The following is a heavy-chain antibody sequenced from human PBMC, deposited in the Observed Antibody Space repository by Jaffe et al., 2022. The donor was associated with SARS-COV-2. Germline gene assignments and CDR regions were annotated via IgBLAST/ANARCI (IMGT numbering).Heavy chain of an antibody. J-gene: IGHJ5*02. CDR2: IYYSGST. V-gene: IGHV4-39*01. CDR3: ARGYRWGWQQLVEGVWFDP. Sequence: QLQLQESGPGLVKPSETLSLTCTVSGGSISSSSYYWGWIRQPPGKGLEWIGSIYYSGSTYYNPSLKSRVTISVDTSKNQFSLKLSSVTAADTAVYYCARGYRWGWQQLVEGVWFDPWGQGTLVTVSS. D-gene: IGHD6-13*01. CDR1: GGSISSSSYY.